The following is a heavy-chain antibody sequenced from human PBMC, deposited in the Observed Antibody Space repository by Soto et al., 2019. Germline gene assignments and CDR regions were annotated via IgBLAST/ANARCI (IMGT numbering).Heavy chain of an antibody. CDR2: ISSSSSTI. Sequence: PGGSLRLSCAASGSTFSSYSMNWVRQAPGKGLEWVSYISSSSSTIYYADSVKGRFTISRDNAKNSLYLQMNSLRDEDTAVYYCASMGYCSSTSCSKNAFDIWGQGTMVTVSS. V-gene: IGHV3-48*02. J-gene: IGHJ3*02. CDR3: ASMGYCSSTSCSKNAFDI. D-gene: IGHD2-2*01. CDR1: GSTFSSYS.